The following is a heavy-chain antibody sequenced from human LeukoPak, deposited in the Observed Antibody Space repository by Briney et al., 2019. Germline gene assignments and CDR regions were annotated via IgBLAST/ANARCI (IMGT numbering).Heavy chain of an antibody. V-gene: IGHV3-48*04. D-gene: IGHD2/OR15-2a*01. Sequence: GGSLRLSCAASGFTFRTYAMNWVRQAPGKGLEWVSYISSSGSTKYYADSVKGRFTISRDNAKKSLYLQMNSLRAEDTAVYYCARGGSGTTDTYYYYGMDVWGQGTTVTVSS. CDR2: ISSSGSTK. J-gene: IGHJ6*02. CDR1: GFTFRTYA. CDR3: ARGGSGTTDTYYYYGMDV.